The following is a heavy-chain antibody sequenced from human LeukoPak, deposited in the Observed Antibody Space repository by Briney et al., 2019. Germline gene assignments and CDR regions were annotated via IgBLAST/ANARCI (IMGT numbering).Heavy chain of an antibody. J-gene: IGHJ4*02. Sequence: GGSLRLSCAASGFTFSTYTMSWVRQAPGKGLEWVSCVSGNGGGRYYADSAKGRFTISRDNSKDTFYLEMNSLRAEDTAVYYCARFSSGWYYFDYWGQGTLVTVSS. V-gene: IGHV3-23*01. CDR3: ARFSSGWYYFDY. D-gene: IGHD6-19*01. CDR1: GFTFSTYT. CDR2: VSGNGGGR.